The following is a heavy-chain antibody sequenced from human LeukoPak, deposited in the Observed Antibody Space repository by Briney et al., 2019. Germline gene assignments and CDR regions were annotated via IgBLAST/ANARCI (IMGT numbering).Heavy chain of an antibody. CDR2: INHSGST. D-gene: IGHD6-13*01. V-gene: IGHV4-34*01. CDR3: ARVPGGSSWYLYYFDY. Sequence: SEPLSITCAVYGGSFSGYYWSWIRQPPGKGLEWIGEINHSGSTNYNPSLKSRVTISVDTSKNQFSLKLSSVTAADTAVYYCARVPGGSSWYLYYFDYWGQGTLVTVSS. CDR1: GGSFSGYY. J-gene: IGHJ4*02.